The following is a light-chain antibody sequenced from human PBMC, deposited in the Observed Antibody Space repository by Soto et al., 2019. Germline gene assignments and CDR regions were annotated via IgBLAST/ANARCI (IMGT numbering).Light chain of an antibody. CDR1: QSVSSNF. Sequence: EIVLTQSPGTLSLSPGDRATLSCRASQSVSSNFLAWYQQKPGKAPRLLIYGASISATGIPDRFSGSGSWSDFTFFITRLEHEDFVMYFCHQYGSSPRTFGQGTKVEIK. V-gene: IGKV3-20*01. CDR2: GAS. CDR3: HQYGSSPRT. J-gene: IGKJ1*01.